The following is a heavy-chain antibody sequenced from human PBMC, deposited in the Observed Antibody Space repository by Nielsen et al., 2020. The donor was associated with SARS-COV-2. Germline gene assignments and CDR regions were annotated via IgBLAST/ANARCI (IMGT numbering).Heavy chain of an antibody. V-gene: IGHV3-21*01. CDR3: ARGGYCSSTSCYHDY. CDR2: ISSSSSYI. CDR1: GFTFSSYS. J-gene: IGHJ4*02. D-gene: IGHD2-2*01. Sequence: GESLKISCAASGFTFSSYSMNWVRQAPGKGLEWASSISSSSSYIYYADSVKGRFTISRDNAKNSLYLQMNSLRAEDTAVYYCARGGYCSSTSCYHDYWGQGTLVTVSS.